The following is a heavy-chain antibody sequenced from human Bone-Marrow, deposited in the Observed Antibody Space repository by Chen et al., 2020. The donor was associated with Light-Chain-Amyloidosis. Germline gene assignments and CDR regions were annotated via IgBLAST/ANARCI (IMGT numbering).Heavy chain of an antibody. CDR2: INTDGSTT. D-gene: IGHD3-22*01. CDR1: GFSFSSYW. J-gene: IGHJ3*02. CDR3: VYDSHREAAFDI. V-gene: IGHV3-74*02. Sequence: EVQLVESGGGLVQPGGCLSLSCAASGFSFSSYWMHWVRQAPGKGLVWVSRINTDGSTTTYADSVRGRFTISRDNAKNTLFLQMSSLRAEDTAIYYCVYDSHREAAFDIWGQGTMVTVSS.